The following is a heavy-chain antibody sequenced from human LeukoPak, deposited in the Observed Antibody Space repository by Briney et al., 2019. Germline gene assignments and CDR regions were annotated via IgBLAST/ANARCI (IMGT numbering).Heavy chain of an antibody. Sequence: SETLSFTCAVYGGSFSGYYWSWLRQPPGKGLEWIGEINHSGSTNYNPSLKSRVTISVDTSKNQFSLKLSSVTAADTAVYYCATNGDYFDYWGQGTLVTVSS. CDR1: GGSFSGYY. CDR2: INHSGST. V-gene: IGHV4-34*01. CDR3: ATNGDYFDY. J-gene: IGHJ4*02. D-gene: IGHD2-8*01.